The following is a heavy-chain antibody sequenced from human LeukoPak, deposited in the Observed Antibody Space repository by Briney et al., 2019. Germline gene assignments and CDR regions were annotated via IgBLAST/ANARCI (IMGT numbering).Heavy chain of an antibody. D-gene: IGHD3-22*01. CDR2: ISAYNGNT. CDR3: AREEIDSSGYIFPETGDDAFDI. V-gene: IGHV1-18*01. CDR1: GYTFTSYG. J-gene: IGHJ3*02. Sequence: ASVKASCKASGYTFTSYGISWVRQAPGQGLEWMGLISAYNGNTNYAQKLQGRVTMTTDTSTSTAYMQLRSLRSDDTAVYYCAREEIDSSGYIFPETGDDAFDIWGQETMVTVSS.